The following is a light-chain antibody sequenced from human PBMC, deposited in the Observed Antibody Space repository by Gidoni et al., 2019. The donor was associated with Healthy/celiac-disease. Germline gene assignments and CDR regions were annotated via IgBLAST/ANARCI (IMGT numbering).Light chain of an antibody. Sequence: DIVMTQSQLSLPVTPGEPASISCRSSQSLLHSNGYNYLDWYLQKPGQSPKLLIYLGSNRASGVPDRFSGSGSGTDFTLKISRVEAEDVGVYYCMQALQTPWTFGQGTKVEIK. J-gene: IGKJ1*01. V-gene: IGKV2-28*01. CDR2: LGS. CDR3: MQALQTPWT. CDR1: QSLLHSNGYNY.